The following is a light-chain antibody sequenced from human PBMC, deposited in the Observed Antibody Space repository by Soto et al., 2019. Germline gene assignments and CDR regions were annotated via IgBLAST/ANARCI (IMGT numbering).Light chain of an antibody. V-gene: IGKV3-11*01. Sequence: ETVLTQSPATLSLSPGERATLSCRASQSVSSYLTWYQQKPGQAPRLLIYDASNRATGIPARFSGSGSGTEFTLTISSLEPEDFAIYYCQQRSNWPWTFGQGTKVEIK. J-gene: IGKJ1*01. CDR1: QSVSSY. CDR3: QQRSNWPWT. CDR2: DAS.